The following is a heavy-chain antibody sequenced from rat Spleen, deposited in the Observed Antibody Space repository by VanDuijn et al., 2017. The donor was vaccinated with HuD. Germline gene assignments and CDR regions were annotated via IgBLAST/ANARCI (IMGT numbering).Heavy chain of an antibody. V-gene: IGHV2-32*01. Sequence: QVQLKESGPGLVQPSQTLSLTCTVSGFSLTSYHVHWVRQPPGKGLEWMGVMWSDGDTSYNSALKSRLSISRDTSKSQVFLKMSSLQTEDTATYYCARDRGLPGYNYLLYVMDAWGQGASVTVSS. CDR3: ARDRGLPGYNYLLYVMDA. J-gene: IGHJ4*01. CDR2: MWSDGDT. D-gene: IGHD1-4*01. CDR1: GFSLTSYH.